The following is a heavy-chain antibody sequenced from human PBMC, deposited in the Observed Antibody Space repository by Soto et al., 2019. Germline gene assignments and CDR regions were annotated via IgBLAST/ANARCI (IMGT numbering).Heavy chain of an antibody. CDR3: ARDTAGPLDY. Sequence: GGSLRLSCAASGFTFSSYTMNWVRQAPGKGLEWVSSIASTSVYIYYADSLKGRFTISRNNARNSLFLQMNSLRPEDTAVYFCARDTAGPLDYWGQGTLVTVSS. CDR1: GFTFSSYT. V-gene: IGHV3-21*01. D-gene: IGHD4-17*01. CDR2: IASTSVYI. J-gene: IGHJ4*02.